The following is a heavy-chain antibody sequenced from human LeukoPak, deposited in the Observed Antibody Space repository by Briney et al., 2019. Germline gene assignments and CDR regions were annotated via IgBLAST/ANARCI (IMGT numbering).Heavy chain of an antibody. CDR2: INSDGSST. CDR3: AKDRIVISFGDVSKH. D-gene: IGHD3-10*01. Sequence: TGGSLRLSCAASGFTFSSYWMHWVRQAPGKGLVWVSRINSDGSSTSYADSVKGRFTISRDNAKNTLYLQMNSLRAEDTAVYYCAKDRIVISFGDVSKHWGQGTLVTVSS. V-gene: IGHV3-74*01. CDR1: GFTFSSYW. J-gene: IGHJ1*01.